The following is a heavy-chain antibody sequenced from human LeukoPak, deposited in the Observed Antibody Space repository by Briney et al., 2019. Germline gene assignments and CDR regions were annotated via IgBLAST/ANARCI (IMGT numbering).Heavy chain of an antibody. CDR1: GFPLNSYW. D-gene: IGHD6-13*01. CDR3: ARERTGIAAAGEYYFDY. V-gene: IGHV3-7*03. CDR2: KKQDGSEK. J-gene: IGHJ4*02. Sequence: GGSLGLSCAASGFPLNSYWMSWVRPAPGKGLEWVANKKQDGSEKYHVDSVKGRFTISRDNAKNSLYLQMNSLRAEDTAVYYCARERTGIAAAGEYYFDYWGQGTLVTVSS.